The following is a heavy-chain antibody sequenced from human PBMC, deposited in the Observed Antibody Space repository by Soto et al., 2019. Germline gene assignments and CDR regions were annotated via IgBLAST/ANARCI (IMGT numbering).Heavy chain of an antibody. J-gene: IGHJ4*02. CDR1: GYNFTTYG. Sequence: QVHLVQSGAEVKKPGASVKVSCKGSGYNFTTYGITWVRQAPGQGLEWMGWISAHNGNTNYAQKLQGRVTVTRDTSTSTAYMELRSLRSDDTAVYYCARGRYGDYWGQGALVTVSS. D-gene: IGHD1-1*01. CDR3: ARGRYGDY. V-gene: IGHV1-18*01. CDR2: ISAHNGNT.